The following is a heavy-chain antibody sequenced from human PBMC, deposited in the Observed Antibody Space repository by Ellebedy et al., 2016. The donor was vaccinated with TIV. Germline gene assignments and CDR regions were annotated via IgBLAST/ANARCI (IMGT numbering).Heavy chain of an antibody. CDR3: ARDTVEVPSGDAFDL. V-gene: IGHV3-7*04. D-gene: IGHD2-2*01. Sequence: GESLKISCAASGFTFSRYWMSWLRQAPGKGLEYVAHIKFDEIEAYHADSVKGRFVISRDNAMKSLYLQMNNLRVGDTAVYYCARDTVEVPSGDAFDLWGQGTTVTVSS. CDR2: IKFDEIEA. J-gene: IGHJ3*01. CDR1: GFTFSRYW.